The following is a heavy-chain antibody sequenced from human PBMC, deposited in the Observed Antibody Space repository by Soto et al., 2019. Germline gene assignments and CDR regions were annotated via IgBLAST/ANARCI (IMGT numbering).Heavy chain of an antibody. Sequence: PGGSLRLSCAASGVTFRSCAMGWVRPAPGKGLEWVSDIIDSGASTYYADSVKGRFTISRDNSKSTLYLQMNSLRAEDTALYYCAKGRSYYYYYGVDVWGQGTTVTVSS. CDR1: GVTFRSCA. V-gene: IGHV3-23*01. CDR3: AKGRSYYYYYGVDV. CDR2: IIDSGAST. J-gene: IGHJ6*02.